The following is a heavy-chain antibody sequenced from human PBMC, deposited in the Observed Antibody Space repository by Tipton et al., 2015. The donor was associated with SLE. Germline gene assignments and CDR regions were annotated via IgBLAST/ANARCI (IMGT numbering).Heavy chain of an antibody. CDR3: ARSMGGTDAFDI. J-gene: IGHJ3*02. CDR1: GGSISSSSYY. D-gene: IGHD3-16*01. Sequence: TLSLTCTVSGGSISSSSYYWGWIRQPPGKGLEWIGSIFYSGSTCYNPSLKSPVTISVDTSKNQFSLKLSSVTAADTAVYYCARSMGGTDAFDIWGQGTMVAVSS. V-gene: IGHV4-39*07. CDR2: IFYSGST.